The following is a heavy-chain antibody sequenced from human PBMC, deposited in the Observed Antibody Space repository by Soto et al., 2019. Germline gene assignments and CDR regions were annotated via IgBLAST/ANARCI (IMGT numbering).Heavy chain of an antibody. D-gene: IGHD3-3*01. CDR3: ARSSGGNFGIIIEGSYWFDP. CDR2: INPHGGST. J-gene: IGHJ5*02. V-gene: IGHV1-46*01. Sequence: QVQLVQSGAEVKKPGASVKVSCKAPGDTFTSYYLNWVRQAPGQGLEWMGVINPHGGSTKYAQKYQGQITMTRDTSRSTVYKELGSLRSDDTAIYYCARSSGGNFGIIIEGSYWFDPWGQGTLVTVSS. CDR1: GDTFTSYY.